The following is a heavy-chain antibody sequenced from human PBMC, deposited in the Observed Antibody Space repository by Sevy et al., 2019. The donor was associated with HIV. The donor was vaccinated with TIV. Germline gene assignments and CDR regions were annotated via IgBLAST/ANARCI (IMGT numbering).Heavy chain of an antibody. J-gene: IGHJ4*02. CDR1: GFIFSSYG. CDR2: ISYDGSSK. D-gene: IGHD1-26*01. V-gene: IGHV3-30*18. Sequence: GGSLRLSCAASGFIFSSYGMHWVRQAPGKGLEWVTIISYDGSSKYYADSVKGRFTISRDNSENILYLQMNSLRTDDTAVYYCVKGGVTWELLYYWGQGTLVTVSS. CDR3: VKGGVTWELLYY.